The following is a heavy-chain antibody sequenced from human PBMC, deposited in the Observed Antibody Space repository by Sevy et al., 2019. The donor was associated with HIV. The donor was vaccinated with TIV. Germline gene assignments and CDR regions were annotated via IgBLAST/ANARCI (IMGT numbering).Heavy chain of an antibody. D-gene: IGHD3-3*01. V-gene: IGHV3-15*01. Sequence: GGSLRLSCAASGFTFSNVWMSWVRQAPGKGLERVGHIKSRTEGGTPDYAAPVKGRFNISRDDSKSTLYLQMNSLRAEDTAVYYCAKVGIFGVVILYYFDYWGQGTLVTVSS. CDR2: IKSRTEGGTP. CDR3: AKVGIFGVVILYYFDY. CDR1: GFTFSNVW. J-gene: IGHJ4*02.